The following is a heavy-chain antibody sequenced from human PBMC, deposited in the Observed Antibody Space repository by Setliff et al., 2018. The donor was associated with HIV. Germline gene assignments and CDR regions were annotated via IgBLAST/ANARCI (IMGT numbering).Heavy chain of an antibody. D-gene: IGHD3-10*01. CDR3: ASDRRGYYYGSGSCYMDV. Sequence: SETLSLTCTVSGDSISSYYWSWIRQPPGKGLEWIGYIYTSGITDYNPSLKSRVTIAGDTSKNQFSLKLSSVTAADTAGYYCASDRRGYYYGSGSCYMDVWGTGTTVTVSS. J-gene: IGHJ6*03. CDR1: GDSISSYY. V-gene: IGHV4-4*08. CDR2: IYTSGIT.